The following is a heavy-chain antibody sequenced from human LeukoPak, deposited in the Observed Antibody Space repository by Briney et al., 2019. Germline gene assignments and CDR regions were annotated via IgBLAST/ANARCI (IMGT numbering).Heavy chain of an antibody. D-gene: IGHD3-3*01. V-gene: IGHV4-38-2*02. CDR1: GYSISNGYY. Sequence: PSETLSLTCTVSGYSISNGYYWGWIRQPPGKGLEWVGSIYHRGSTYYNPSLRSRVTISLDRSKKRFSLKLTSVTAADTAVYFCARGAEYYAIWRGYAGYSDYWGQGISVTVSS. CDR2: IYHRGST. CDR3: ARGAEYYAIWRGYAGYSDY. J-gene: IGHJ4*02.